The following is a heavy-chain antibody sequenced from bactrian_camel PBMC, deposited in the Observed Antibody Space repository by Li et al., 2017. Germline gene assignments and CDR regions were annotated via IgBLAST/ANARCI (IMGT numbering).Heavy chain of an antibody. V-gene: IGHV3S40*01. CDR3: AADPLGLDRPSGSWVLIHY. Sequence: VQLVESGGGTVQAGGSPKLSCQNSGVSIRNSCVGWFRQAPGKEIEGIGLLYTGGDQPYLVDSVKGRFTISRDNAKNTATLHMNSLKPEDTGMYYCAADPLGLDRPSGSWVLIHYWGQGTQVTVS. J-gene: IGHJ4*01. D-gene: IGHD5*01. CDR1: GVSIRNSC. CDR2: LYTGGDQP.